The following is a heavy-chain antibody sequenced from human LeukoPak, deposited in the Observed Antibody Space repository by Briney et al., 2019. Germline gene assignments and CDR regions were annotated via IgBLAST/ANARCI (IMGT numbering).Heavy chain of an antibody. V-gene: IGHV3-48*01. J-gene: IGHJ4*02. D-gene: IGHD5-12*01. CDR1: GFTFSSYS. CDR2: ISSSSSTI. Sequence: GGALRLSCAAAGFTFSSYSMNWVRQAPGKGLEWVSFISSSSSTIYYADSVKGRFTISRDNAKNSLYLQMNSLRAEDTAVYYCAREPRDGYSGYGYGYWGQGTLVTVSS. CDR3: AREPRDGYSGYGYGY.